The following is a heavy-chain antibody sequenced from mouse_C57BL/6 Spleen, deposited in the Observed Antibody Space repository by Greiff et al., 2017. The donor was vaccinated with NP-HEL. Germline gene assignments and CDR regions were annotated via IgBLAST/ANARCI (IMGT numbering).Heavy chain of an antibody. J-gene: IGHJ4*01. CDR3: ARGLLYYAMDD. Sequence: QVQLKQPGAELVKPGASVKLSCKASGYTFTSYWMHWVKQRPGQGLEWIGMIHPNSGSTNYNEKFKSKATLTVDKSSSTAYMQLSSLTSEDSAVYYCARGLLYYAMDDWGQGTSVTVSS. CDR2: IHPNSGST. V-gene: IGHV1-64*01. D-gene: IGHD2-10*01. CDR1: GYTFTSYW.